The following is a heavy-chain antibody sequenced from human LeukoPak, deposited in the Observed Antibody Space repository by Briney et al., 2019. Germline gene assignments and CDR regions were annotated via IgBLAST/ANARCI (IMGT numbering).Heavy chain of an antibody. CDR2: FFYSGSS. J-gene: IGHJ6*02. D-gene: IGHD3-10*01. CDR3: ARHSGSGSSYGMDV. V-gene: IGHV4-59*08. Sequence: PSETLFLTCSVPGGSMSSYYCSSIRQAPAKGLESNGYFFYSGSSNYNPSRSSRVTISLDTSKTQFSLKLSSVTAADTAVYYCARHSGSGSSYGMDVWGQGTTVTVSS. CDR1: GGSMSSYY.